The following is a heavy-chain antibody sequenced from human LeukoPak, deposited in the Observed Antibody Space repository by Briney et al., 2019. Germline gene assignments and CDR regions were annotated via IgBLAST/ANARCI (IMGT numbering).Heavy chain of an antibody. V-gene: IGHV1-69-2*01. J-gene: IGHJ4*02. Sequence: GATVKISCKASGYTFTDYYVHWVQQAPGKGLEWMGRVDPEDGETIYAEKFQGRVTITADTSTSTAYMELRSLRSDDTAVYYCARADVVPAANTPYYFDYWGQGTLVTVSS. CDR3: ARADVVPAANTPYYFDY. CDR1: GYTFTDYY. CDR2: VDPEDGET. D-gene: IGHD2-2*01.